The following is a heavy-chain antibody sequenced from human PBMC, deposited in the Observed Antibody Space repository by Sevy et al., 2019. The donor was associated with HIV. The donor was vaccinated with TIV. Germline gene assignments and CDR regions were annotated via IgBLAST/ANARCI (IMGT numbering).Heavy chain of an antibody. CDR2: IKQDGSEK. V-gene: IGHV3-7*03. D-gene: IGHD4-17*01. CDR1: GFTFSSYW. CDR3: ARDEGYDDYGDYIPFDI. J-gene: IGHJ3*02. Sequence: GGSLRLSCAASGFTFSSYWMSWVRQAPGKGLEWVANIKQDGSEKYYVDSVKGRFTLSRDNAKNSLYLQMNSLRAEDTAVYYCARDEGYDDYGDYIPFDIWGQGTMVTVSS.